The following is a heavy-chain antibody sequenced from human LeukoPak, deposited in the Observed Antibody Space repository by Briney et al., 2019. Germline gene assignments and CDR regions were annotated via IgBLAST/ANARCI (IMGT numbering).Heavy chain of an antibody. CDR1: GYTFTSYY. Sequence: ASVKVSCKASGYTFTSYYIHWVRQAPGQGLEWMGLINPSGGSTNYAQKFQGRVTMTRDTSTSTVYMELSSLRSEDTAVYYCARNSGSYSSLDYWGQGTLVTVSS. D-gene: IGHD1-26*01. V-gene: IGHV1-46*01. CDR3: ARNSGSYSSLDY. CDR2: INPSGGST. J-gene: IGHJ4*02.